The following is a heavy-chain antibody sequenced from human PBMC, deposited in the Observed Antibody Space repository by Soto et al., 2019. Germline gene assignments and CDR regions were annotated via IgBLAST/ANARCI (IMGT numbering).Heavy chain of an antibody. J-gene: IGHJ3*01. CDR2: ISDSGRI. CDR3: ARDRMAADATEVAFDF. CDR1: GGSISTYF. D-gene: IGHD6-13*01. V-gene: IGHV4-59*01. Sequence: QVQLQESGPGLVKPSETLSLTCTVSGGSISTYFWNWLRQPPGKGLEWIAYISDSGRILYNPPLKSRVTLSLDASKIQSSLRLSSVTAADTAVYYCARDRMAADATEVAFDFWGQGTMVNVSS.